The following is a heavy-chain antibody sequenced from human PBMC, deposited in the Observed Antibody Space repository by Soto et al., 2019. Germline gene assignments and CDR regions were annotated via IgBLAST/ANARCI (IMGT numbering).Heavy chain of an antibody. V-gene: IGHV4-59*01. Sequence: PSETLSLTCTVSGGSISSYYWSWIRQPPGKGLEWIGYIYYSGSTNYNPSLKSRVTISVDTSKNQFSLKLSSVTAADTAVYYCAGRLRYLDWLLIADDAFDIWGQGTMVSVSS. CDR2: IYYSGST. D-gene: IGHD3-9*01. CDR3: AGRLRYLDWLLIADDAFDI. CDR1: GGSISSYY. J-gene: IGHJ3*02.